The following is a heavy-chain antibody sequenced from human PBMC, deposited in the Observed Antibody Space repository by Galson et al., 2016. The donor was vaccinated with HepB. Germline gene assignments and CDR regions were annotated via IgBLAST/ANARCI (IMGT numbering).Heavy chain of an antibody. CDR3: TSGTLGSVATMAFDY. V-gene: IGHV4-4*02. CDR2: IYQTGTA. D-gene: IGHD4/OR15-4a*01. J-gene: IGHJ4*02. Sequence: SETLSLTCAVSGDSISNNYWWTWVRQFPGQGLEWIGEIYQTGTAHYNPSFTSRATISIDKSKNEISLRLASVTAADTAVYFFTSGTLGSVATMAFDYWGQGTLVTVSS. CDR1: GDSISNNYW.